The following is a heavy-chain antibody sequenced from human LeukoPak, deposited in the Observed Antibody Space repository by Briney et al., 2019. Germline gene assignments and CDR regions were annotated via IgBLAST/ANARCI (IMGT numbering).Heavy chain of an antibody. CDR3: ARDRRHRSSGVGDLAYYFDY. V-gene: IGHV3-48*03. D-gene: IGHD1-14*01. Sequence: GGSLRLSCAASGFTFSSYEMNWVRQAPGKGLEWVSYISSSGSTIYYADSVKGRFTISRDNAKNSLYLQMNSLRAEDTAVYYCARDRRHRSSGVGDLAYYFDYWGQGTLVTVSS. CDR1: GFTFSSYE. CDR2: ISSSGSTI. J-gene: IGHJ4*02.